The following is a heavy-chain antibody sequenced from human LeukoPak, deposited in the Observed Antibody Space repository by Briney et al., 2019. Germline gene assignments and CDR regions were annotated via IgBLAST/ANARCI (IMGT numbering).Heavy chain of an antibody. D-gene: IGHD6-13*01. V-gene: IGHV4-59*12. CDR1: GGSISSYY. CDR3: ARGKPYIAAAGISSGWYPDYFDY. CDR2: IYYSGST. J-gene: IGHJ4*02. Sequence: SETLSLTCTVSGGSISSYYWSWIRQPPGKGLEWIGYIYYSGSTNYNPSLKSRVTISVDTSKNQFSLKLSSVTAADTAVYYCARGKPYIAAAGISSGWYPDYFDYWGQGTLVTVSS.